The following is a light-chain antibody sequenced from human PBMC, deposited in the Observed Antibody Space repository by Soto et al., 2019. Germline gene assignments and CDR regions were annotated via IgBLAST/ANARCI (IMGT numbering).Light chain of an antibody. J-gene: IGKJ1*01. V-gene: IGKV3-20*01. CDR2: GAS. CDR1: QSVSSGY. CDR3: QRYGASLTWT. Sequence: SPPTLSLSPGEQARRSYSRNQSVSSGYLAWYQKKPGQAPRLIIYGASSRATGIPDRFSGIASETVFPPTMGRLEPEALAVCDCQRYGASLTWTFAQGTQVDIK.